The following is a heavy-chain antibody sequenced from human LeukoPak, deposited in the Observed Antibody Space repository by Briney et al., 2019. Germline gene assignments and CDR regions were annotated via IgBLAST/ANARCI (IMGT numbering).Heavy chain of an antibody. J-gene: IGHJ6*03. V-gene: IGHV1-2*02. CDR1: GYTFTSYD. CDR3: AREVRDYYYYYMDA. CDR2: INPNSDGT. D-gene: IGHD4/OR15-4a*01. Sequence: ASVKVSCKASGYTFTSYDINWVRQATGQGLEWMGWINPNSDGTNYAQKFQGRVTMTRDTSISTAYMELSRLRSDDTAVYYCAREVRDYYYYYMDAWGKGTTVTISS.